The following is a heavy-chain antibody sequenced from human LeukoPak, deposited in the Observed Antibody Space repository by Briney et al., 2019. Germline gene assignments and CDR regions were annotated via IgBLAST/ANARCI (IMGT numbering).Heavy chain of an antibody. D-gene: IGHD3-16*01. V-gene: IGHV3-7*03. CDR1: GFTFSSYW. Sequence: GGSLRLSCVASGFTFSSYWMSWVRQAPGKGLEWVASIKQDGGAKHYVDSVEGRFTISRDNAKNSLYLQLNSLSAEDTAVYYCARDTQGGYLDYWGQGTLVTVSS. CDR2: IKQDGGAK. CDR3: ARDTQGGYLDY. J-gene: IGHJ4*02.